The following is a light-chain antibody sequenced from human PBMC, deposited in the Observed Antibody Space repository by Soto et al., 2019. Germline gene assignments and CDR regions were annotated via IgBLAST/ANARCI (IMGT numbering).Light chain of an antibody. CDR1: SSNIGAGYD. Sequence: QSVLTQPPSVSGAPGQRVTISCTGSSSNIGAGYDVHWYQRLPGTAPQLLIYTNSNRPSGVPDRFSGSKSGTSASLAITGLQAEDDAEYHCQSYDTSLSGVIFGGGTKLTVL. CDR2: TNS. V-gene: IGLV1-40*01. J-gene: IGLJ2*01. CDR3: QSYDTSLSGVI.